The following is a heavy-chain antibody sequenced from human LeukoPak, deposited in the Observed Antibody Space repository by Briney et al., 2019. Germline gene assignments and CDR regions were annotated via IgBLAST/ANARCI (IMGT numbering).Heavy chain of an antibody. V-gene: IGHV1-8*01. CDR2: MNPNGGNT. J-gene: IGHJ3*02. CDR1: GYTFTNYD. Sequence: ASVKVSCKASGYTFTNYDINWVRQATGQGLEWMGWMNPNGGNTGYAQKFQGRVTMTRNTSISTAYMELSSLRSEDTAVYYCARVSGENDDAFDIWGQGTMVTVSS. CDR3: ARVSGENDDAFDI. D-gene: IGHD3-10*01.